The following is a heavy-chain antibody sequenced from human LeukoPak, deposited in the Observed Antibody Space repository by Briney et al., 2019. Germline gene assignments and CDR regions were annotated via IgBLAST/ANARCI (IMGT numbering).Heavy chain of an antibody. CDR3: ARENSVVIIFEEGDYYYYGMGV. CDR1: GYTFTSYG. CDR2: ISAYNGNT. V-gene: IGHV1-18*01. J-gene: IGHJ6*02. Sequence: GASVKVSCKASGYTFTSYGISWVRQAPGQGLEWMGWISAYNGNTNYAQKLQGRVTMTTDTSTSTAYMELRSLRSDDTAVYYCARENSVVIIFEEGDYYYYGMGVWGQGTTVTVSS. D-gene: IGHD3-3*01.